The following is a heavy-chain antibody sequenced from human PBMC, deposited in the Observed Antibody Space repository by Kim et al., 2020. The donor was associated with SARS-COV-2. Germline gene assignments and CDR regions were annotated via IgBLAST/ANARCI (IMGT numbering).Heavy chain of an antibody. CDR1: GFNFGIYG. Sequence: GGSLRLSCAASGFNFGIYGMHWVRQAPGKGLEWVAFLSYDGSSQAYGDSVKGRLTISRDNSKNTLYLQLNSLRPEDTAVYYCAKDLKSGGYYYYYGMDVWGQETTVTVSS. J-gene: IGHJ6*01. V-gene: IGHV3-30*18. CDR3: AKDLKSGGYYYYYGMDV. CDR2: LSYDGSSQ. D-gene: IGHD1-26*01.